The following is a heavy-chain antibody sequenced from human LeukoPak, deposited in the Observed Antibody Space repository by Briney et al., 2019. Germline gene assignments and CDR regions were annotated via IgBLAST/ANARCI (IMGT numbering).Heavy chain of an antibody. CDR2: INHSGST. V-gene: IGHV4-34*01. CDR3: ARTATYYYDSSGYPVSDPLPDY. D-gene: IGHD3-22*01. J-gene: IGHJ4*02. CDR1: GGSFSGYY. Sequence: SETLSLTCAVYGGSFSGYYWSWIRQPPGKGLEWIGEINHSGSTNYNPSLKSRVTISVDASKNQFSLKLSSVTAADTAVYYCARTATYYYDSSGYPVSDPLPDYWGQGTLVTASS.